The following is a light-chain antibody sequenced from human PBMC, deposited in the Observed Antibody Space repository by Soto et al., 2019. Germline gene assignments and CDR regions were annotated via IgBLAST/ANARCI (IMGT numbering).Light chain of an antibody. J-gene: IGKJ4*01. V-gene: IGKV3-20*01. CDR3: QQYDNSRGLT. CDR2: RSS. Sequence: EIVLTQSPGTLPLSPGEGATLSCRTSQSVSSSYLAWYQQKPGQTPRLLIYRSSTRATGIPDRFSGSGSETDFTLTISRLEPEDFAVYYCQQYDNSRGLTFGGGTKVEIK. CDR1: QSVSSSY.